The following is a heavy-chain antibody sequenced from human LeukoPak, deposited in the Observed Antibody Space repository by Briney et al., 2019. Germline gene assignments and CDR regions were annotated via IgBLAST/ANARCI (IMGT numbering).Heavy chain of an antibody. V-gene: IGHV3-7*01. CDR2: IKQDGSEK. CDR3: ARAAPHYYDSSGLDAFDI. J-gene: IGHJ3*02. Sequence: GGSLRLSCAASGFTFSSYWMRWVRQAPGKGLEWVANIKQDGSEKYYVDSVKGRFTISRDNAKNSLYLQMNSLRAEDTAVYYCARAAPHYYDSSGLDAFDIWGQGTMVTVSS. CDR1: GFTFSSYW. D-gene: IGHD3-22*01.